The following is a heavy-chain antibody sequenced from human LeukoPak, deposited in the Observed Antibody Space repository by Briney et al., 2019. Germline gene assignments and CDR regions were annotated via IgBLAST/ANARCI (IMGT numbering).Heavy chain of an antibody. CDR1: GYTFTGYY. Sequence: ASVKVSCKASGYTFTGYYMHWVRQAPGQGLEWMGWINPNSGGTNYAQKFQGRVTMTRDTSISTAYMELSRLRSDDTAVYYCARDSAPTSGFDPWGQGTLVTVSS. CDR3: ARDSAPTSGFDP. CDR2: INPNSGGT. J-gene: IGHJ5*02. D-gene: IGHD3-16*01. V-gene: IGHV1-2*02.